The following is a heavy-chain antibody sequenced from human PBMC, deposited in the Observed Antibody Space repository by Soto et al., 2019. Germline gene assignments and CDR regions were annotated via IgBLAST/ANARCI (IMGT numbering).Heavy chain of an antibody. J-gene: IGHJ4*02. Sequence: SSVKVSCNASGGTFSCYAISWVRQAPGQGLEWMGGIIPLFGKANYAQKFQGRVTITADESRSTAYMELSGLRSEDTAVYYCARDSGGSYYDYWGQGTLVTVSS. D-gene: IGHD1-26*01. CDR3: ARDSGGSYYDY. CDR2: IIPLFGKA. CDR1: GGTFSCYA. V-gene: IGHV1-69*13.